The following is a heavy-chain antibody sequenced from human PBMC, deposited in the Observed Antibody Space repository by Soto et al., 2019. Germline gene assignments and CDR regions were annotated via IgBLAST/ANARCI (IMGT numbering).Heavy chain of an antibody. V-gene: IGHV3-23*01. J-gene: IGHJ3*02. CDR1: GFTFSFYA. Sequence: EVQLLESGGGLVQPGGSLRLSCAASGFTFSFYAMNWFRLAPGKGLELVSTNSGSGGSPYYADSVKCRFTISRANPRNTLYLQMNSLRAEVTAVFYCAKEQTWSLTQAFDIWGTGTMVSVSS. CDR2: NSGSGGSP. D-gene: IGHD7-27*01. CDR3: AKEQTWSLTQAFDI.